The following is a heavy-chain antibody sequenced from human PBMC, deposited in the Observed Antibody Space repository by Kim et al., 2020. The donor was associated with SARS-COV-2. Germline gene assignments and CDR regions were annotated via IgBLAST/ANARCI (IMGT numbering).Heavy chain of an antibody. CDR1: GFTFSSYS. V-gene: IGHV3-21*01. D-gene: IGHD4-4*01. CDR2: ISSSSSYI. CDR3: ARGGFRTVTGGLGLRYFDY. J-gene: IGHJ4*02. Sequence: GGSLRLSCAASGFTFSSYSMNWVRQAPGKGLEWVSSISSSSSYIYYADSVKGRFTISRDNAKNSLYLQMNSLRAEDTAVYYCARGGFRTVTGGLGLRYFDYWGQGTLVTVSS.